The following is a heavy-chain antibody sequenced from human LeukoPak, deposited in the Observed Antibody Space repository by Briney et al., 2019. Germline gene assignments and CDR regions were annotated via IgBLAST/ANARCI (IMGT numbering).Heavy chain of an antibody. CDR1: GGSISSSRYY. CDR3: ARVEEGYGSGRRENYYYYYMDV. CDR2: IYYSGST. D-gene: IGHD3-10*01. Sequence: SETLSLTCTVSGGSISSSRYYWSWIRQPPGKGLEWIGYIYYSGSTNYNPSLKSRVIISVDTSKNQFSLKLSSVTAADTAVYYCARVEEGYGSGRRENYYYYYMDVWGKGTTVTISS. J-gene: IGHJ6*03. V-gene: IGHV4-61*01.